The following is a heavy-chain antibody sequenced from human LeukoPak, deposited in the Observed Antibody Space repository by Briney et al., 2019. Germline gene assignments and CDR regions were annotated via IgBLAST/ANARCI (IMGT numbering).Heavy chain of an antibody. V-gene: IGHV4-39*01. D-gene: IGHD4-11*01. CDR3: ASMTTVSNYYYYYMDV. J-gene: IGHJ6*03. CDR1: GGSISGSSYY. Sequence: SETLSLTCTVSGGSISGSSYYWGWIRQPPGKGLEWIGSIYYSGSTYYNPSLKSRVTISVDTSKNQFSPKLSSVTAADTAVYYCASMTTVSNYYYYYMDVWGKGTTVTVSS. CDR2: IYYSGST.